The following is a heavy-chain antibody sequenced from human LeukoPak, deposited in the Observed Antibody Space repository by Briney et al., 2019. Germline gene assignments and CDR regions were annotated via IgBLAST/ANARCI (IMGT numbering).Heavy chain of an antibody. Sequence: SETLSLTCTVSGGSISSYYWSWIRQPPGKGLEWIGYIYYSGSTNYHPSLKSRLTISVHTSKSHFSLKLSSVTAADTAVYYCARDHYYDSGSYYNDYYFDYWGQGTLVTVSS. CDR1: GGSISSYY. V-gene: IGHV4-59*01. CDR3: ARDHYYDSGSYYNDYYFDY. J-gene: IGHJ4*02. D-gene: IGHD3-10*01. CDR2: IYYSGST.